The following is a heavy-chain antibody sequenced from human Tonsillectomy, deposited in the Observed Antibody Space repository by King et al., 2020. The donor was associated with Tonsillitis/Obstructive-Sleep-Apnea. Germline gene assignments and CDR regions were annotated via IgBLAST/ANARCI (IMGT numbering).Heavy chain of an antibody. J-gene: IGHJ6*02. CDR2: IDPSDSYN. CDR1: GYSFTSYW. Sequence: VQLVESGAEVKKPGESLRISCKGSGYSFTSYWISWVRQMPGKGLDWMGMIDPSDSYNNYSPSFQGHVIISSDKSISTAYLQWSSLPASDTAMYYCARQLSITAEAVLDVWGQGTTVTVSS. CDR3: ARQLSITAEAVLDV. V-gene: IGHV5-10-1*03. D-gene: IGHD7-27*01.